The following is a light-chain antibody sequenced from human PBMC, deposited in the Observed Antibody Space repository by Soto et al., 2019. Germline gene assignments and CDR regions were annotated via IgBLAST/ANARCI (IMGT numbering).Light chain of an antibody. Sequence: QSALTQPASVSGSPGQSITISCTGTNSDVGAYKPVSWYQHHPGKAPKLMIYDVSYRPSGVSNRFSGSQSGNTASLTISGLQPEAESDYYCSSSTTRGTRVFGTGTKLTVL. J-gene: IGLJ1*01. CDR1: NSDVGAYKP. CDR3: SSSTTRGTRV. V-gene: IGLV2-14*03. CDR2: DVS.